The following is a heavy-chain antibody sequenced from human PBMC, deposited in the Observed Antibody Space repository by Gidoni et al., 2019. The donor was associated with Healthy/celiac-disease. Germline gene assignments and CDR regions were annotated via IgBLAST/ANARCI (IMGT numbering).Heavy chain of an antibody. CDR1: GGSISSGGYY. D-gene: IGHD6-13*01. CDR3: ARQEQQLAHFDY. CDR2: IFYRGST. J-gene: IGHJ4*02. V-gene: IGHV4-31*03. Sequence: QVQLQESGPGLVKPSQTLSLTCTVSGGSISSGGYYWSWIRQHPGKGLEWMWYIFYRGSTYYTPSLKSRVTISVDTSKNHFSLKLGSVTAAYTAVYYCARQEQQLAHFDYWGQGTLVTVSS.